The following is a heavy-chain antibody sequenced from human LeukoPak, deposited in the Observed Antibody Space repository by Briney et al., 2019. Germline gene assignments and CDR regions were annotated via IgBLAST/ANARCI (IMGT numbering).Heavy chain of an antibody. CDR1: GFTFSSYG. CDR3: AKGHDGILYAFDI. Sequence: PGGSLRLSCAASGFTFSSYGMHWVRQAPGKGLEWVAVISYDGSNKYYADSVKGRFTISRDNSKNTLYLQMNSLRAKDTAVYYCAKGHDGILYAFDIWGQGTMVTVSS. D-gene: IGHD2/OR15-2a*01. CDR2: ISYDGSNK. V-gene: IGHV3-30*18. J-gene: IGHJ3*02.